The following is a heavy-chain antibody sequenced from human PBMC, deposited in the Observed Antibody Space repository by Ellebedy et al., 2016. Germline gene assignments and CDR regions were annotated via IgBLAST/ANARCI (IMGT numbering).Heavy chain of an antibody. V-gene: IGHV3-74*01. Sequence: GESLKISXAASGFTFSSYSMNWVRQAPGKGLVWVSRINSDGSTTNYADSVKGRFTISRDNAKNTLYLQMNSLRAEDTAVYYCARDLGSITVWGQGTLVTVSS. CDR1: GFTFSSYS. J-gene: IGHJ4*02. CDR3: ARDLGSITV. CDR2: INSDGSTT. D-gene: IGHD6-19*01.